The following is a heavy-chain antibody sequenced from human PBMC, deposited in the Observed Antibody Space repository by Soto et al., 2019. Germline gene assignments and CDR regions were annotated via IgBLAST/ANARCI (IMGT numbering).Heavy chain of an antibody. Sequence: QVQLVQSGAEVKRPGSSVKVSCEASGGTFSSLGFTWVRQAPGQGLEWMGGIIPISGRTTFAPKFLGRVTITADESTRTTHMELTALTAEDTAIYSCATSGAQGRWVDVADFLGEATVVTVSS. V-gene: IGHV1-69*01. CDR3: ATSGAQGRWVDVADF. CDR2: IIPISGRT. J-gene: IGHJ4*02. CDR1: GGTFSSLG. D-gene: IGHD2-15*01.